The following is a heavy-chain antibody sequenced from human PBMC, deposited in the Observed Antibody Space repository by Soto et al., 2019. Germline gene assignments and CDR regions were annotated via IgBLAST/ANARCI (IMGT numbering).Heavy chain of an antibody. CDR1: GGSISSGGYY. CDR3: ARDNGAYSGSRRIYYGMDV. CDR2: IYYSGST. J-gene: IGHJ6*02. D-gene: IGHD1-26*01. V-gene: IGHV4-31*03. Sequence: QVQLQESGPGLVKPSQTLSLTCTVSGGSISSGGYYWSWIRQHPGKGLEWIGYIYYSGSTYYNPSLKSRVTISVDTSKNQFSLKLSCVTAADTAVYYCARDNGAYSGSRRIYYGMDVWGQGTTVTVSS.